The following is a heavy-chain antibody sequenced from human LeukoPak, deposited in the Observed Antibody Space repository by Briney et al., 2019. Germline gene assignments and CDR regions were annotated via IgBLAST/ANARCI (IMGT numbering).Heavy chain of an antibody. D-gene: IGHD2-2*01. Sequence: ASVKVSCKASGYTFTGYYMHWVRQAPGQGLEWMGWINPNSGGTNYAQKFQGRVTMTRDTSISTAYMELSRLRPDDTAVYYCAREGATGCSGTSCYEVYYYYYVDVWGKGTTVTISS. CDR2: INPNSGGT. CDR3: AREGATGCSGTSCYEVYYYYYVDV. J-gene: IGHJ6*03. V-gene: IGHV1-2*02. CDR1: GYTFTGYY.